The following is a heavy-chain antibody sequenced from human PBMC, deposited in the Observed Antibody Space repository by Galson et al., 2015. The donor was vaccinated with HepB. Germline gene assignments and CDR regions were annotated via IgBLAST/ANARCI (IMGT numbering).Heavy chain of an antibody. D-gene: IGHD1/OR15-1a*01. CDR3: TTPFWSNSPW. CDR1: GFTFGDYA. CDR2: IRSKAYGGTT. J-gene: IGHJ4*02. V-gene: IGHV3-49*04. Sequence: SLRLSCAASGFTFGDYAMSWVRQAPGKGLEWVGFIRSKAYGGTTEYAASVKGRFTISRDDSKSIAYLQMNSLKTEDTAVYYCTTPFWSNSPWWGQGTLVTVSS.